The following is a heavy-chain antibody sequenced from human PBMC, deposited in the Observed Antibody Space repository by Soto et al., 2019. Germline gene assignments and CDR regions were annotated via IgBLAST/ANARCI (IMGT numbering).Heavy chain of an antibody. CDR2: IYHSGST. J-gene: IGHJ6*02. D-gene: IGHD2-2*01. CDR3: ARDDHIVVVPTSLGAMDV. CDR1: GGSISSNKW. Sequence: KPSETLSLTCAVYGGSISSNKWWSWVRQPPGKGLEWIGEIYHSGSTNYNPSLKSRVTISPDKSKNQFSLKLTSVTAADSAVYYCARDDHIVVVPTSLGAMDVWGQGTTVTVSS. V-gene: IGHV4-4*02.